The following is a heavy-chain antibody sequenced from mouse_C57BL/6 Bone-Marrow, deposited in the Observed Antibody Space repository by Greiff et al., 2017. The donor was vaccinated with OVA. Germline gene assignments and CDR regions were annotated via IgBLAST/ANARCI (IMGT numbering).Heavy chain of an antibody. D-gene: IGHD1-1*01. CDR2: IDPSDSYT. CDR1: GYTFTSYW. V-gene: IGHV1-69*01. CDR3: ARTYYYGSSYRNWYFDV. Sequence: QVQLQQPGAELVMPGASVKLSCKASGYTFTSYWMHWVKQRPGQGLEWIGEIDPSDSYTNYNQKFKGKSTLTVDKSSSTAYMQLSSLTSEDSAVYYCARTYYYGSSYRNWYFDVWGTGTTVTVSS. J-gene: IGHJ1*03.